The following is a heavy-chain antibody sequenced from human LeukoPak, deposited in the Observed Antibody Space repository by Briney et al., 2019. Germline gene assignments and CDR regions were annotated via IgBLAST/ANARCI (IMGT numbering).Heavy chain of an antibody. Sequence: TSETLSLTCTVSGGSINSYYWSWIRQPPGRGLEWIGYIYYSGSTNYNPSLKSRVTISVDTSKNQFSLKLSSVTAADTAVYYCARHGSIAAAGTFFDYWGQGALVTVSS. CDR3: ARHGSIAAAGTFFDY. V-gene: IGHV4-59*08. CDR2: IYYSGST. J-gene: IGHJ4*02. D-gene: IGHD6-13*01. CDR1: GGSINSYY.